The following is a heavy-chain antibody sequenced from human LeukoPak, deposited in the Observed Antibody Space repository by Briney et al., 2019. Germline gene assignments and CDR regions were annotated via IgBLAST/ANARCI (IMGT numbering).Heavy chain of an antibody. D-gene: IGHD1-14*01. CDR3: ATANRYSLYMDV. CDR1: GGSFSSYY. J-gene: IGHJ6*03. CDR2: IYISGST. V-gene: IGHV4-4*07. Sequence: PSETLSLTCTVSGGSFSSYYWSWIRQPAGKGLECIGRIYISGSTSYNPSLKSRVTMSVDTSKNQFSLRLSSVTAADTAVYYCATANRYSLYMDVWDKGATVTVSS.